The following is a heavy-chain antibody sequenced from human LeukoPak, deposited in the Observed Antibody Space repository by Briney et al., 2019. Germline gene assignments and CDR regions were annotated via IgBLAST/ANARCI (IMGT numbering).Heavy chain of an antibody. D-gene: IGHD6-13*01. CDR1: GGSFSGYY. V-gene: IGHV4-34*01. CDR2: INHSGST. J-gene: IGHJ6*02. Sequence: SETLSLTCAVYGGSFSGYYWSWIRQPPGKGLEWIGEINHSGSTNYNPSLKSRVTISVDTSKNQFSLKLSSVTAADTAVYYCARGLAAAGMTYYYYYGMDVWGQGTTVTVSS. CDR3: ARGLAAAGMTYYYYYGMDV.